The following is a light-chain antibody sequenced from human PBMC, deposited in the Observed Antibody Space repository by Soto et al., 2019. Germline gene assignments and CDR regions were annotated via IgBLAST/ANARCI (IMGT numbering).Light chain of an antibody. J-gene: IGKJ1*01. CDR2: DAS. Sequence: EIVLTQSPATLSLSPGERATLSCRASQSVGSYLAWYQQRPGQAPRLLIYDASNRATGIPARFSGSGSGTDFTLTISSLEPEDFAVYYCQRYNNWPPWTFGQGTKV. V-gene: IGKV3-11*01. CDR1: QSVGSY. CDR3: QRYNNWPPWT.